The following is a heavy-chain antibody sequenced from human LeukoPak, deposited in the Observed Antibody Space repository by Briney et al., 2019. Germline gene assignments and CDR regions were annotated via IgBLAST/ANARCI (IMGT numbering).Heavy chain of an antibody. CDR2: VDHTGST. J-gene: IGHJ6*03. CDR1: DDSITMYY. D-gene: IGHD1-1*01. V-gene: IGHV4-59*01. CDR3: ARGRVSSSTWYSTYYYYFYMDV. Sequence: PSETLSLTCSVSDDSITMYYWTWIRQPPGKGLEWIGYVDHTGSTNFNPSLNGRVSISRDTTKNLFSLRLRSVTAADTAVYFCARGRVSSSTWYSTYYYYFYMDVWGKGTTVTISS.